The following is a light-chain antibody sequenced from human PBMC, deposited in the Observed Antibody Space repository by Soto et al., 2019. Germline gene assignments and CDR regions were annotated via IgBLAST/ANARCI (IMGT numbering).Light chain of an antibody. V-gene: IGLV7-43*01. J-gene: IGLJ1*01. CDR1: TGAVTSGYY. CDR3: LLYYGGAQVYV. CDR2: STS. Sequence: QAVVTQEPSLTVSPGGTVTLTCASSTGAVTSGYYPNWFQQKPGQAPRALMYSTSNKHTWTPARFSGSLLGGKAALTLSGVQPEDEAEYYCLLYYGGAQVYVFGTGTKLTVL.